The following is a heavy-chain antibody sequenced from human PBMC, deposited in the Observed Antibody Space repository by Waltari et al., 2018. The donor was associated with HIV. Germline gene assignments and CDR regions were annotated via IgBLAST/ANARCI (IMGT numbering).Heavy chain of an antibody. CDR1: GFSLSSNGEG. V-gene: IGHV2-5*02. Sequence: QITLKESGPTLVNATETLTLTCTFSGFSLSSNGEGVGWFRQPPRKALEWLALIYWDDDKRYSPFLKGRVTITKDTSKSQVVLTMTNMDPEDTATYFCAHSTGYYDFWSGYYRTWFDPWGQGTLVTVSS. CDR2: IYWDDDK. D-gene: IGHD3-3*01. J-gene: IGHJ5*02. CDR3: AHSTGYYDFWSGYYRTWFDP.